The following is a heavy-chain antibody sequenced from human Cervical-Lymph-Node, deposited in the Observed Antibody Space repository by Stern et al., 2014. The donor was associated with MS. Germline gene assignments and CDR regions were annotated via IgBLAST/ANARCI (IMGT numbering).Heavy chain of an antibody. J-gene: IGHJ4*02. CDR1: GYTFTGYY. Sequence: VQLVESGAEVKKPGASVKVSCKASGYTFTGYYLHWVRQAPGQGLEWMGWINPYSGATNYAQNFQGRVTMTRDTSISTGYMELSRLRSDDTGVYYCARGGAVVPAAMQNYWGQGTLVTVSS. CDR2: INPYSGAT. CDR3: ARGGAVVPAAMQNY. D-gene: IGHD2-2*01. V-gene: IGHV1-2*02.